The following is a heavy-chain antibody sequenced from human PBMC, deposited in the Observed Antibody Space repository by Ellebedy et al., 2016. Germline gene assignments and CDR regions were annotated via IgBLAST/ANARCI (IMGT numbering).Heavy chain of an antibody. D-gene: IGHD5-18*01. J-gene: IGHJ4*02. CDR1: GGTFSSYA. CDR2: IIPILGIA. Sequence: SVKVSCXASGGTFSSYAISWVRQAPGQGLEWMGRIIPILGIANYAQKFQGRVTITADKSTSTAYMELSSLRSEDTAVYYCARQAPTAMEVDYWGRGTLVTVSS. CDR3: ARQAPTAMEVDY. V-gene: IGHV1-69*04.